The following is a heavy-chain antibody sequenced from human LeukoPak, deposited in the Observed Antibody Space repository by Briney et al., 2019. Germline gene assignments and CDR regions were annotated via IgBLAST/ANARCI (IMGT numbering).Heavy chain of an antibody. CDR1: GNYW. J-gene: IGHJ4*02. V-gene: IGHV3-74*01. D-gene: IGHD2/OR15-2a*01. CDR3: VSFYEAY. CDR2: INSDGSWT. Sequence: GSLRLSCAASGNYWMHWVRQVPGKGLVWVSHINSDGSWTSYADSVKGRFTISKDNAKNTVYLQMNSLRAEDTAVYYCVSFYEAYWGRGTLVTVSS.